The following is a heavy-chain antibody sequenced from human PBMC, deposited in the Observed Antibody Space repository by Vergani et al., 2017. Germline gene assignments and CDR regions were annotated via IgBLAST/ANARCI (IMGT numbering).Heavy chain of an antibody. V-gene: IGHV3-15*01. CDR2: IKSKTDGGTT. CDR1: GFPFSNAW. CDR3: ARDADGSGSYTGELGAFDI. D-gene: IGHD1-26*01. Sequence: EVQLVESGGGLVKPGGSLSLSCAASGFPFSNAWMSWVRQAPGKGLEWVGRIKSKTDGGTTDYAAPVKGRFTISRDDSKNTLYLQMNSLRAEDTAVYYCARDADGSGSYTGELGAFDIWGQGTMVTVSS. J-gene: IGHJ3*02.